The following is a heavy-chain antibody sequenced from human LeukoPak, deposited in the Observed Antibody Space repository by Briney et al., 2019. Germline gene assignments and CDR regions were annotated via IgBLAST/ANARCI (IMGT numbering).Heavy chain of an antibody. D-gene: IGHD3-3*01. V-gene: IGHV4-34*01. CDR2: INHSGST. J-gene: IGHJ4*02. CDR3: ARNFKRTCLSDY. Sequence: PSETLSLTCAVYGGSFSGYYWSWIRQPPGKGLEWIGEINHSGSTNYNPSLKSRVTISVDTAKNQFSLRLRSVTAADTAVYYCARNFKRTCLSDYWGQGTLVTVSS. CDR1: GGSFSGYY.